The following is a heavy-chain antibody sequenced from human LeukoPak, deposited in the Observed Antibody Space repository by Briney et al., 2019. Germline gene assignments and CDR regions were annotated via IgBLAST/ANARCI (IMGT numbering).Heavy chain of an antibody. Sequence: GASVKVSCKASGYTFTSYAMHWVRQAPGQRLEWMGWINAGNGNTKYSQEFQGRVTITRDTSASTAYMELSSLRSEDTAVYYCASILWGTGRLDYWGQGTLVTVSS. J-gene: IGHJ4*02. CDR2: INAGNGNT. CDR1: GYTFTSYA. D-gene: IGHD3-10*01. CDR3: ASILWGTGRLDY. V-gene: IGHV1-3*03.